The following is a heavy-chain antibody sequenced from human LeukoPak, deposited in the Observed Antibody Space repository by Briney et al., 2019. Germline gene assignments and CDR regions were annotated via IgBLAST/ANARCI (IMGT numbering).Heavy chain of an antibody. CDR1: GFTFSSYS. Sequence: GGSLRLSCAASGFTFSSYSMNWVRQAPGKGLEWVSYISSSSSTIYYADSVKGRFTISRDNAKNSLYLQMNSLRAEDTAVYYCSASEPCSSTSCYAFDIWGQGTMVTVSS. CDR2: ISSSSSTI. J-gene: IGHJ3*02. D-gene: IGHD2-2*01. V-gene: IGHV3-48*01. CDR3: SASEPCSSTSCYAFDI.